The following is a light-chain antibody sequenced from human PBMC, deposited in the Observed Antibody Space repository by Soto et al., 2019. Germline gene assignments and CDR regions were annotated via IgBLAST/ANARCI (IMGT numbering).Light chain of an antibody. Sequence: QSVLTQPPSASGTPGQRVTISCSGSSSNIGSHYVYWYQHLPGTAPKLLIYRNNQRPSGVPDRFSGSKSGTSASLAISGLRSEDEAEYYCAAWDDSLSGHVVFGGGTKLTVL. CDR1: SSNIGSHY. CDR3: AAWDDSLSGHVV. CDR2: RNN. V-gene: IGLV1-47*01. J-gene: IGLJ2*01.